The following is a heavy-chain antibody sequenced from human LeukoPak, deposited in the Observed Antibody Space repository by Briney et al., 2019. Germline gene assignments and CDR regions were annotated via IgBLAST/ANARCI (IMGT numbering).Heavy chain of an antibody. D-gene: IGHD6-19*01. Sequence: PSETLSLTCAVYGGSFSGYYWSWIRQPPGKGLEWIGEINHSGSTNYNPSLKSRVTISVDTSKNQFSLKLSSVTAADTAVYYCARVTDSGWYYFDYWGQGTLVTVSS. V-gene: IGHV4-34*01. CDR3: ARVTDSGWYYFDY. CDR2: INHSGST. J-gene: IGHJ4*02. CDR1: GGSFSGYY.